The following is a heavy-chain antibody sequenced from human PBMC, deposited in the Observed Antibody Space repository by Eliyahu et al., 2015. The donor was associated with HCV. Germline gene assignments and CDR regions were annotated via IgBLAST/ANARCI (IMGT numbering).Heavy chain of an antibody. CDR1: GYSISSGYY. J-gene: IGHJ4*02. D-gene: IGHD3-3*01. Sequence: QVQLQESGPGLVKPSETLSLTCTVSGYSISSGYYWGWIRQPPGKGLEWIGSIYHSGSTYYNPSLKSRVTISVDTSKNQFSLKLSSVTAADTAVYYCARDAITIFGVAFDYWGQGTLVTVSS. CDR2: IYHSGST. CDR3: ARDAITIFGVAFDY. V-gene: IGHV4-38-2*02.